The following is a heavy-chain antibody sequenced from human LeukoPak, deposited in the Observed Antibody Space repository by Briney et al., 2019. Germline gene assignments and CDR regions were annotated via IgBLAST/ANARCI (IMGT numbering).Heavy chain of an antibody. CDR3: ARGGYSYGPHDAFDI. V-gene: IGHV5-51*01. Sequence: GESLKISCKGSGYSFTSYWIGWVRQMPGKGLEWMGIIYPSDSDTRYSPSFQGQVTISADKSISTAYLQWSSLKASDTAMYYCARGGYSYGPHDAFDIWGQGTMVTVSS. CDR2: IYPSDSDT. J-gene: IGHJ3*02. D-gene: IGHD5-18*01. CDR1: GYSFTSYW.